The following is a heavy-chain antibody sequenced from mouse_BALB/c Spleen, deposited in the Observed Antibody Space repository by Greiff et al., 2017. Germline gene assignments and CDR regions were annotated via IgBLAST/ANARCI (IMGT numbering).Heavy chain of an antibody. CDR2: IYPGSGST. CDR1: GYTFTSYW. Sequence: LQQPGSELVRPGASVKLSCKASGYTFTSYWMHWVKQRHGQGLEWIGNIYPGSGSTNYDEKFKSKGTLTVDTSSSTAYMHLSSLTSEDSAVYYCTSRGFAYGGQGTLVTVSA. J-gene: IGHJ3*01. V-gene: IGHV1S22*01. CDR3: TSRGFAY.